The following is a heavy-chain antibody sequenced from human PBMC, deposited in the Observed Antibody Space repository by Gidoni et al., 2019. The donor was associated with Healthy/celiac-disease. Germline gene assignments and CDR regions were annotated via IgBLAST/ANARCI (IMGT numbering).Heavy chain of an antibody. Sequence: EVQLVESGGGLVKPGGSLSPACAASGFTFSNSAMNWVRQAPGKGLGWVSSISRGNSDIYYADSVKGRFTISRDNAKNSLYLQMNSLRAEDTAVYYCARFGDTVTINYYYYGMDVWGQGTTVTVS. CDR2: ISRGNSDI. J-gene: IGHJ6*02. CDR3: ARFGDTVTINYYYYGMDV. V-gene: IGHV3-21*01. D-gene: IGHD4-17*01. CDR1: GFTFSNSA.